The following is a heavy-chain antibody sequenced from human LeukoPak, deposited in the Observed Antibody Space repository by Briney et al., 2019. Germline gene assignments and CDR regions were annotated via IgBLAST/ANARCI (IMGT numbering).Heavy chain of an antibody. D-gene: IGHD3-22*01. CDR3: ASGWLLGGYFDY. Sequence: SETLSLTCTVSGGSISSSSYYWGWIRQPPGKGLEWIGSIYYSGSTYYNPSLKSRVTISVDTSKNQFSLKLSSVTAADTAVYYCASGWLLGGYFDYWGQGTLVTVSS. CDR1: GGSISSSSYY. CDR2: IYYSGST. J-gene: IGHJ4*02. V-gene: IGHV4-39*07.